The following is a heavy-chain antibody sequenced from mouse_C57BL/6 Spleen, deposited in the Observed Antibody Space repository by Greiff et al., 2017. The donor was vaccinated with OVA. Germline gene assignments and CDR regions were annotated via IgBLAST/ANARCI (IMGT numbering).Heavy chain of an antibody. J-gene: IGHJ3*01. CDR3: AILEFAY. D-gene: IGHD2-10*02. Sequence: QVHVKQPGAELVKPGASVKLSCKASGYTFTSYWMHWVKQRPGQGLEWIGMIHPNSGSTNYNEKFKSKATLTVDKSSSTAYMQLSSLTSEDSAVYYCAILEFAYWGQGTLVTVSA. V-gene: IGHV1-64*01. CDR1: GYTFTSYW. CDR2: IHPNSGST.